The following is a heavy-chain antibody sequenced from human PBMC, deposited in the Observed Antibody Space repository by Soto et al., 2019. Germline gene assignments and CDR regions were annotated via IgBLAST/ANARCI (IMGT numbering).Heavy chain of an antibody. D-gene: IGHD1-26*01. Sequence: PGESLKISCKGSGYSFTSYWIGWVRQMPGKGLEWMGIIYPGDSDTRYSPSFQGQVTISADKSISTAYLQWSSLKASDTAMYYCARHVWPRGWELPMDYWGQGTLVTVSS. CDR3: ARHVWPRGWELPMDY. CDR2: IYPGDSDT. J-gene: IGHJ4*02. V-gene: IGHV5-51*01. CDR1: GYSFTSYW.